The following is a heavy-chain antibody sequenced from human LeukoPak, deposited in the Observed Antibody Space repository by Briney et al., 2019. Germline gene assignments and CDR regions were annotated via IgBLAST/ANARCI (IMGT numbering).Heavy chain of an antibody. CDR2: IRYDGSNK. D-gene: IGHD5-24*01. J-gene: IGHJ4*03. V-gene: IGHV3-30*02. Sequence: GGSLRLSCAASGFTFSSYGMHWVRQAPGKGLGWVAFIRYDGSNKYYADSVKGRFTISRDNSKNTLYLQMNSLRAEDTAVYYCAKDRRDGYNYRYFDYWGQGTLVTVSS. CDR3: AKDRRDGYNYRYFDY. CDR1: GFTFSSYG.